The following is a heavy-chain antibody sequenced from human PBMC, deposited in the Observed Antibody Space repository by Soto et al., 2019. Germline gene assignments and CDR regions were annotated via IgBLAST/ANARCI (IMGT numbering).Heavy chain of an antibody. Sequence: SVNVSCKSSGGTFISYSISWVRQAPGQGLEWMGGIIPIFGTANYAQKFQGRVTITADESTSTAYMELSSLRSEDTAVYYCASRIQLWLLTGFDYWGQGTLVTVSS. CDR3: ASRIQLWLLTGFDY. CDR1: GGTFISYS. J-gene: IGHJ4*02. D-gene: IGHD5-18*01. V-gene: IGHV1-69*01. CDR2: IIPIFGTA.